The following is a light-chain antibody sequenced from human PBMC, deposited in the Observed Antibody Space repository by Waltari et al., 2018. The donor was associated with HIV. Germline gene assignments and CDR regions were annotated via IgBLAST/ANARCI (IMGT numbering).Light chain of an antibody. Sequence: QSALTPPPSASGSPGQSVTTSCTGTGNDVGGYTYVSWYQLHPGKAPKLLIYDVTQRPSGVPDRFSGSKSGNTASLTVSGLQGDDEADYYCSSYAGSAVVFGGGTKLTVL. CDR1: GNDVGGYTY. V-gene: IGLV2-8*01. CDR2: DVT. J-gene: IGLJ2*01. CDR3: SSYAGSAVV.